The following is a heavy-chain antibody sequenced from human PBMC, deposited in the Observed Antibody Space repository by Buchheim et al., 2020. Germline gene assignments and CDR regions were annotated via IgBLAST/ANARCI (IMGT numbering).Heavy chain of an antibody. J-gene: IGHJ4*02. D-gene: IGHD3-10*01. CDR3: ARDTFTNDFGPGREDY. Sequence: EVQLVESGGGLVQPGGSLRLSCAASGFTFSTHHMNWVRQAPGKGLEWVSYLSSSSRTMYYADSVQGRFTISRDNAKNSLYLQMNSLRDEDTAVYYCARDTFTNDFGPGREDYWGQGTL. CDR1: GFTFSTHH. CDR2: LSSSSRTM. V-gene: IGHV3-48*02.